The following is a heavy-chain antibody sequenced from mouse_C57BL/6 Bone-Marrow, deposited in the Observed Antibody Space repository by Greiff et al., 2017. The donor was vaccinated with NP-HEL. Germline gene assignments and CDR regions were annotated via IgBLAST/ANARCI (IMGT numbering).Heavy chain of an antibody. D-gene: IGHD1-1*01. CDR1: GYTFTSYW. CDR3: DRYYYGSRGWYVDV. Sequence: QVQLQQPGADLVKPGASVKLSCKASGYTFTSYWMHWVKQRPGRGLEWIGRIDPNSGGTKFNEKFKTKATLTVDKPSSTAYMQLSSLTSEDSAVYYCDRYYYGSRGWYVDVWGTGTTVTVSS. V-gene: IGHV1-72*01. CDR2: IDPNSGGT. J-gene: IGHJ1*03.